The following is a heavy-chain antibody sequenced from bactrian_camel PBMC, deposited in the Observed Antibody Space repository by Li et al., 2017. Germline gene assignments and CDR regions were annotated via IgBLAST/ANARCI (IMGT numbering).Heavy chain of an antibody. CDR3: AASRLGSTINWRQERRYGY. CDR1: AYTGGPFY. CDR2: ITTGTGNT. J-gene: IGHJ4*01. D-gene: IGHD4*01. Sequence: VQLVESGGGSVQAGGSLRLSCAASAYTGGPFYMAYFRQAPGKERKGVATITTGTGNTDYADSVKGRFTISQDGAENTVYLQMNGLKPEDTAMYYCAASRLGSTINWRQERRYGYWGQGTQVTVS. V-gene: IGHV3S40*01.